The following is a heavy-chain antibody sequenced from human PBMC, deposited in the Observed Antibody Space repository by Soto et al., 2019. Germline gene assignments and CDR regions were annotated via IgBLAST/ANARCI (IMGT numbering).Heavy chain of an antibody. J-gene: IGHJ4*02. CDR3: ARDHGWDISSCDY. V-gene: IGHV3-66*01. CDR2: IYSDGHT. D-gene: IGHD6-13*01. Sequence: GGSLRLSCAGSGFTVSISYMAWVRQVPGKGLEWVSIIYSDGHTYYAESVKGRFTISRDDSENTLYLQMSSLRAEDTAVYYCARDHGWDISSCDYWGQGTLVTVS. CDR1: GFTVSISY.